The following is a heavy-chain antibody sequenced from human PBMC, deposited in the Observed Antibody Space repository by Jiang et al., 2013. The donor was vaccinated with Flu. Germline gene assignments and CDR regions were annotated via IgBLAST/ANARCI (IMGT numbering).Heavy chain of an antibody. J-gene: IGHJ4*02. CDR2: IYYSGST. D-gene: IGHD4-17*01. CDR3: ARVVGYYGDYPSYYFDY. CDR1: GGSVSSGSYY. Sequence: GSGLVKPSETLSLTCIVSGGSVSSGSYYWSWIRQPPGKGLEWIGDIYYSGSTKYNPSLKSRAIISVDTSKNHFSLKLSSVTAADTAVYYCARVVGYYGDYPSYYFDYWGQGTLVTVSS. V-gene: IGHV4-61*03.